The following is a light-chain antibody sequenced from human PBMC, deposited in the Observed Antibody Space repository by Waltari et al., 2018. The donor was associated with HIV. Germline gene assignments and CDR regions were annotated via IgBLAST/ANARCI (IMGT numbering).Light chain of an antibody. J-gene: IGLJ3*02. V-gene: IGLV1-44*01. CDR2: SNN. CDR1: SSNIGSNN. CDR3: AAWDDSLNGWV. Sequence: QSVLTQPPSASGTPGQRVTISCSGSSSNIGSNNVNWDQQLPGTAPKLLIYSNNQRPSGVPDRFSGSKSGTSASLAISGLQSEDEADYYCAAWDDSLNGWVFGGGTKLTVL.